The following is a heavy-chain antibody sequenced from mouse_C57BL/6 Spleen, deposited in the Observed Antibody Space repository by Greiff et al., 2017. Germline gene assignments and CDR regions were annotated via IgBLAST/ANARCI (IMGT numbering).Heavy chain of an antibody. J-gene: IGHJ4*01. CDR1: GYAFSSSW. Sequence: VQLQQSGPELVKPGASVKISCKASGYAFSSSWMNWVKQRPGKGLEWIGRIYPGEGDTNYNGKFKGKATLTADKSSSTAYMQLSSLTSEDSAVYFCARSGDAMDYWGQGTSVTVSS. CDR2: IYPGEGDT. V-gene: IGHV1-82*01. D-gene: IGHD3-1*01. CDR3: ARSGDAMDY.